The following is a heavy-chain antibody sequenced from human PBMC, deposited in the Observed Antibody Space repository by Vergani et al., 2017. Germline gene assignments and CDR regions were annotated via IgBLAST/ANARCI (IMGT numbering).Heavy chain of an antibody. CDR2: IYSGGST. D-gene: IGHD2-15*01. Sequence: EVQLVETGGGLIQPGGSLRLSCAASGFTVGSNYMSWVRQAPGKGLEWVSVIYSGGSTYYADSVKGRFTISRDNSKNTLYLQMNSLRAEDTAVYYCARFRGYCSGGSCYSFDYWGQGTLVTVSS. CDR1: GFTVGSNY. V-gene: IGHV3-53*02. CDR3: ARFRGYCSGGSCYSFDY. J-gene: IGHJ4*02.